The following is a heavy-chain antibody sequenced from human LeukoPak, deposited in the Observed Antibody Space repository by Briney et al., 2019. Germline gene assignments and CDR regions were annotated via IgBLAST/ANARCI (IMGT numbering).Heavy chain of an antibody. CDR3: ANSNGYGLIDI. Sequence: PSETLSLTCTVSSGSISTCNYYWGRDPPPPGKARVWYRNIIYSGITYNSPSLKSRVTISLDTSSNQFSLKLNSVTAADTAVYYFANSNGYGLIDIWGQGTMVTVSS. D-gene: IGHD3-22*01. J-gene: IGHJ3*02. V-gene: IGHV4-39*07. CDR2: IIYSGIT. CDR1: SGSISTCNYY.